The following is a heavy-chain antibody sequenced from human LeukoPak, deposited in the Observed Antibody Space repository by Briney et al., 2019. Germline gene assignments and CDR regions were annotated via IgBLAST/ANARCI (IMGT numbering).Heavy chain of an antibody. V-gene: IGHV3-53*01. Sequence: AGGSLRLSCAASGFTFSSYWMHWVRQAPGKGLEWVSVIYSGGSTYYADSVKGRFTISRDNSKNTLYLQMNSLRAEDTAVYYCARDLEGPAGYFDYWGQGTLVTVSS. J-gene: IGHJ4*02. CDR2: IYSGGST. D-gene: IGHD1-1*01. CDR1: GFTFSSYW. CDR3: ARDLEGPAGYFDY.